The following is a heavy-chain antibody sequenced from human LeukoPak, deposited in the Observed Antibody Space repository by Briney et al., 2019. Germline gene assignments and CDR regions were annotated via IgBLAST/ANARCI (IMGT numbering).Heavy chain of an antibody. Sequence: GGSLRLSCAASGFTFSSYAMHWVRQAPGKGLEWVAVISYDGSNKYYADSVKGRFTISRDNSKNTLYLQMNSLRAEDTAVYYCARTYSANYPLDYWGQGTLVTVSS. CDR2: ISYDGSNK. V-gene: IGHV3-30-3*01. CDR3: ARTYSANYPLDY. D-gene: IGHD1-26*01. J-gene: IGHJ4*02. CDR1: GFTFSSYA.